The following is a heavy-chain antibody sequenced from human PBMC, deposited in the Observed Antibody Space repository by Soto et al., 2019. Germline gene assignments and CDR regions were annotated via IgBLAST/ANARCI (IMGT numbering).Heavy chain of an antibody. V-gene: IGHV3-33*01. Sequence: PGGSLRLSCAASGFTFSGYGMHWVRQAPGKGLEWVAVIWYDGSNKYYADSVKGRFTISRDNSKNTLYLQMNSLRAEDTAVYYCARDGPGTSSPYYYYGMDVWGQGTTVTVSS. D-gene: IGHD2-2*01. CDR2: IWYDGSNK. CDR3: ARDGPGTSSPYYYYGMDV. CDR1: GFTFSGYG. J-gene: IGHJ6*02.